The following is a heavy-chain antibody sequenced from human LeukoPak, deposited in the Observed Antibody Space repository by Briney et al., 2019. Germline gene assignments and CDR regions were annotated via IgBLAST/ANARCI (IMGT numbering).Heavy chain of an antibody. CDR2: IYYSGST. CDR1: GGSISSYY. J-gene: IGHJ3*02. D-gene: IGHD1-1*01. Sequence: SETLSLTCTVSGGSISSYYWSWIRQPPGKGLEWIGYIYYSGSTNYNPSLKSRVTISVDTSKNQFSLKLSSVTAADTAVYYCARVATGWNDGHGAFDIWGQGTMVTVSS. V-gene: IGHV4-59*01. CDR3: ARVATGWNDGHGAFDI.